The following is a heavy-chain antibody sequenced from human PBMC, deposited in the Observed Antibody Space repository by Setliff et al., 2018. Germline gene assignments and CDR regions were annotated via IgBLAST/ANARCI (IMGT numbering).Heavy chain of an antibody. CDR3: ARVDFTMIQGVLGQ. V-gene: IGHV4-34*01. J-gene: IGHJ1*01. Sequence: PSETLSLTCTVYGGSFSNYYWSWIRQPPGKGLEWIGEINHSGSTNYNPSLTSRVSISVDTSKNQFSLKLSSVTAADTAVYYCARVDFTMIQGVLGQWGQGTLVTVSS. D-gene: IGHD3-10*01. CDR2: INHSGST. CDR1: GGSFSNYY.